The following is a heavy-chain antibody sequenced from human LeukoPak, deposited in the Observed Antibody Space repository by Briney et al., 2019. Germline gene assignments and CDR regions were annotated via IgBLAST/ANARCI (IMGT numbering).Heavy chain of an antibody. CDR2: IYYSGST. V-gene: IGHV4-30-4*08. CDR3: ARAGKVRYCSGGSCRKYYYYGMDV. CDR1: GVSINDFY. D-gene: IGHD2-15*01. J-gene: IGHJ6*02. Sequence: SETLSLTCTVSGVSINDFYWTWIRQPPGKGLEWIGYIYYSGSTYYNPSLKSRVTISVDTSKNQFSLKLSSVTAADTAVYYCARAGKVRYCSGGSCRKYYYYGMDVWGQGTTVTVSS.